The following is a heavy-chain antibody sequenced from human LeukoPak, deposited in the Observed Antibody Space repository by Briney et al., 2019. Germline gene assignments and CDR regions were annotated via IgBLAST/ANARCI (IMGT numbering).Heavy chain of an antibody. CDR3: ARHPKEGPSDRSGYINAFDI. Sequence: SETLSLTCTVSGGSISSYFWNWIRQPPGKGLEWIGYVYYSGSTNYNPSLKSRVTISQDTSKNQFSLGVTSVTAADTAVYYCARHPKEGPSDRSGYINAFDIWGQGTVVTVSS. D-gene: IGHD3-22*01. J-gene: IGHJ3*02. CDR1: GGSISSYF. CDR2: VYYSGST. V-gene: IGHV4-59*08.